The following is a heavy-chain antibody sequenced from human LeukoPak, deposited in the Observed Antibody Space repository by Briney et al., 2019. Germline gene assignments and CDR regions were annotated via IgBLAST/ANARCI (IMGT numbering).Heavy chain of an antibody. CDR2: INPNSGGP. V-gene: IGHV1-2*02. CDR1: GYTFTGYY. Sequence: ASVKVSCMASGYTFTGYYMHWVRQAPGQGLEWMGWINPNSGGPNYAQKFQGRVTMTRDTSISTAYLELSRLRSDDMAVYYCARSGGGSSSWEIDYWGQGTLVTVSS. D-gene: IGHD6-13*01. J-gene: IGHJ4*02. CDR3: ARSGGGSSSWEIDY.